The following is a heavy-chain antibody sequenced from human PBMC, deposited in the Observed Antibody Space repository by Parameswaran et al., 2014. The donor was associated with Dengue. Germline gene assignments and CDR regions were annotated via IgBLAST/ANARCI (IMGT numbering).Heavy chain of an antibody. Sequence: VRQMPGKGLEWIGEINHSGSTNYNPSLKSRVTVSVDTSKNQFSLKLSSVTAADTAVYYCARGLKYYDFWSGPPGGWFDPWGQGTLVTVSS. V-gene: IGHV4-34*01. D-gene: IGHD3-3*01. CDR2: INHSGST. J-gene: IGHJ5*02. CDR3: ARGLKYYDFWSGPPGGWFDP.